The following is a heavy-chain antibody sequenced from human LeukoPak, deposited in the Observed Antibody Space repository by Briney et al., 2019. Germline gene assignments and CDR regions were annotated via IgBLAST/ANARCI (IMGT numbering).Heavy chain of an antibody. Sequence: SETLSLTCTVSGGSISSGSYYWSWIRQPAGKGLEWIGRIYTSGSTNYNPSLKSRVTISVDTSKNQFSLKLSSVTAADTAVYYCARVPPDGCSSTSCSYFDYWGQGTLVTVSS. CDR3: ARVPPDGCSSTSCSYFDY. CDR1: GGSISSGSYY. V-gene: IGHV4-61*02. CDR2: IYTSGST. D-gene: IGHD2-2*01. J-gene: IGHJ4*02.